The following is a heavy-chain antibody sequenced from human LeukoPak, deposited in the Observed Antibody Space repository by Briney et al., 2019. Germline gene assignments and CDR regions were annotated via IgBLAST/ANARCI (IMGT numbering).Heavy chain of an antibody. Sequence: GGALRLSCAASGFTFSSYTMNWVRQAPGKGLEWVSYISTDSNTIYYADSVKGRFTISRDNAKNSLYLQMNSLRAEDTAVYFCARGPTNSGFDPWGQGTLVTVSS. V-gene: IGHV3-48*01. J-gene: IGHJ5*02. CDR3: ARGPTNSGFDP. CDR1: GFTFSSYT. CDR2: ISTDSNTI. D-gene: IGHD1-1*01.